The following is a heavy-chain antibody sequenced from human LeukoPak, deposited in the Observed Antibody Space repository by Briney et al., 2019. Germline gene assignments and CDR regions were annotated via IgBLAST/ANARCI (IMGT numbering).Heavy chain of an antibody. D-gene: IGHD6-19*01. CDR1: GFTXSRXP. J-gene: IGHJ5*02. CDR2: ISYDGSNT. CDR3: ARALGSGWYGWFDP. Sequence: SXRLXCAASGFTXSRXPMHWVRQAPGXGLXXXAGISYDGSNTYYPDSVKGRFTISRDNSKNTLYLQMNSLRAEDTAVYYCARALGSGWYGWFDPWGQGTLVTVSS. V-gene: IGHV3-30-3*01.